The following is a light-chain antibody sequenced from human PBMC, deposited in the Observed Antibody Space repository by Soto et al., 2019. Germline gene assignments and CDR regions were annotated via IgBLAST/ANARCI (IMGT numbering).Light chain of an antibody. CDR1: SSDVGGYIY. V-gene: IGLV2-14*01. CDR3: SSYTTSSTQV. J-gene: IGLJ3*02. Sequence: QSVLTQPASVSGSPGQSITISCTGTSSDVGGYIYVSWYQQHPGKAPKLIIYEVSNRPSGVSNRFSGSKSGNTASLTISGLQAEDEADYYCSSYTTSSTQVFGGGTKLTVL. CDR2: EVS.